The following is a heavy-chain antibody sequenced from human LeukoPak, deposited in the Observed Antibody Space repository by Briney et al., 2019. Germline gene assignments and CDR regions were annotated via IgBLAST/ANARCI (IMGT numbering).Heavy chain of an antibody. Sequence: SQTLSLTCAVSGGSISSGGYSWSWIRQPPGKGLEWIGYIYHSGSTYYNPSLKSRVTISVDRSKNQFSLKLSSVTAADTAVYYCARGPTAAGYFNYWGQGTLVTVSS. D-gene: IGHD6-13*01. V-gene: IGHV4-30-2*01. CDR3: ARGPTAAGYFNY. J-gene: IGHJ4*02. CDR1: GGSISSGGYS. CDR2: IYHSGST.